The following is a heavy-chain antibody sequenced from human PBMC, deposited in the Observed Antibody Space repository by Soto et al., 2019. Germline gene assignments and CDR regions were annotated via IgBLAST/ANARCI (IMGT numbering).Heavy chain of an antibody. CDR2: INPNSGGT. Sequence: ASVKVSCKASGYTFTGYYMHWVRQAPGQGLEWMGWINPNSGGTNYAQKFQGWVTMTRDTYISTADMELSRLRSDDTAVDYCARFPFYSSGWYDYWGQGTLVTVSS. CDR1: GYTFTGYY. V-gene: IGHV1-2*04. J-gene: IGHJ4*02. CDR3: ARFPFYSSGWYDY. D-gene: IGHD6-19*01.